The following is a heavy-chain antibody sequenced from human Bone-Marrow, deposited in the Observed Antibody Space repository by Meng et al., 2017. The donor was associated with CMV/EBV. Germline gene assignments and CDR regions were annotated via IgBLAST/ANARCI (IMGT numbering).Heavy chain of an antibody. CDR2: ISYDGSNK. J-gene: IGHJ4*02. Sequence: GGSLRLSCAASGFTFSSYAMHWVRQAPGKGLEWVAVISYDGSNKYYADSVKGRFTISRDNSKNTLYLQMNSLRAEDTAVYYCARGGYNSFCLDYWGQGTLVTVSS. CDR1: GFTFSSYA. CDR3: ARGGYNSFCLDY. V-gene: IGHV3-30*04. D-gene: IGHD5-24*01.